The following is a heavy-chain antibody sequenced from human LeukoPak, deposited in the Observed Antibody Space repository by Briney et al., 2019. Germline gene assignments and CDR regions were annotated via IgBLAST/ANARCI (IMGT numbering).Heavy chain of an antibody. Sequence: GGSLRLSCAASGFTFTSFGMNWVRQAPGKGLEWVSYISSTSSTIYYADSVKGRFTISRDTANNSLFLQMSSLRAEDTAVYYCTKGLGSGNYFDYWGQGTLVTVSS. CDR2: ISSTSSTI. J-gene: IGHJ4*02. D-gene: IGHD1-26*01. CDR1: GFTFTSFG. CDR3: TKGLGSGNYFDY. V-gene: IGHV3-48*01.